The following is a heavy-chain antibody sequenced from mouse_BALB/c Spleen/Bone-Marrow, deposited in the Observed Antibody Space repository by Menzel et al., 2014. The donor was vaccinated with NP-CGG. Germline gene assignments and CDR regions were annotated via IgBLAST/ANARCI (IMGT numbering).Heavy chain of an antibody. CDR1: GFDFXRYW. J-gene: IGHJ2*01. CDR3: ARQGYYGYSDY. CDR2: INPDSSTI. V-gene: IGHV4-1*02. D-gene: IGHD1-2*01. Sequence: EVKLVESGGGLVQPGGSLKLSCAASGFDFXRYWMSWVRQAPGKGGEWIGEINPDSSTINYTPSLKDKFIISRDNARNTLYLQMRKVRSEDTALYYCARQGYYGYSDYWGQGTTLTVSS.